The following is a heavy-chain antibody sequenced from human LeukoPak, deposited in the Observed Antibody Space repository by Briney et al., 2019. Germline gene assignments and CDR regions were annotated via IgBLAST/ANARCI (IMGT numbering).Heavy chain of an antibody. Sequence: GDSLKISCKASGYIFTSYWIAWVRQMPGRGLERIGNFYPSDSDSRYSPSFQGQVTFTADKSISTAYLQWSSLKTSDTAIYYCARAPDHMDVWGKGTTVTISS. V-gene: IGHV5-51*01. CDR1: GYIFTSYW. J-gene: IGHJ6*04. CDR3: ARAPDHMDV. CDR2: FYPSDSDS.